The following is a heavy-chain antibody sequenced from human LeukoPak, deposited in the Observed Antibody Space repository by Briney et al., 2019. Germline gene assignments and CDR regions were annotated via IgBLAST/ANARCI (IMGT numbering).Heavy chain of an antibody. CDR1: RDTFNKYS. Sequence: SVKVSCKASRDTFNKYSISWLRQAPGQGVEWMGRFPPIVDTKNYARKFQDRVTITADKSTSTACMELRSLRSGDTAMYYCARGDQALGSGGLIVNNYFDLWGQGTLVTVSS. CDR3: ARGDQALGSGGLIVNNYFDL. J-gene: IGHJ5*02. V-gene: IGHV1-69*08. D-gene: IGHD3-10*01. CDR2: FPPIVDTK.